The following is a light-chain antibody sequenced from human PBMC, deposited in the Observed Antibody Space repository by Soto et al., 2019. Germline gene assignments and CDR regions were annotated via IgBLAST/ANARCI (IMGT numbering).Light chain of an antibody. CDR1: SGSIASDY. CDR2: DNN. Sequence: NFMLTQPHSVSECPGKTVTISCTRSSGSIASDYVHWYQQRPGSAPTTLIYDNNLRPSGVPDRFSGSIDSSSNSASLTISGLKTEDEADYYCQSYDDPKIFGGGTKLTVL. CDR3: QSYDDPKI. V-gene: IGLV6-57*04. J-gene: IGLJ2*01.